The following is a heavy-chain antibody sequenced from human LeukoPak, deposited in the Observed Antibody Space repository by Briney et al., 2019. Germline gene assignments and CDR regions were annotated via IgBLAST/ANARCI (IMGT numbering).Heavy chain of an antibody. CDR1: GFTFSSYE. V-gene: IGHV3-48*03. CDR3: ARSGIKMVRGVIIKSPYHMDV. J-gene: IGHJ6*03. D-gene: IGHD3-10*01. Sequence: GGSLRLSCAASGFTFSSYEMNWVRQAPGKGLEWVSYISSSGTYIYYADSVKGRFTISRDDAKNSLSLQMNSLRAEDTAVYYCARSGIKMVRGVIIKSPYHMDVWGKGTTVTVSS. CDR2: ISSSGTYI.